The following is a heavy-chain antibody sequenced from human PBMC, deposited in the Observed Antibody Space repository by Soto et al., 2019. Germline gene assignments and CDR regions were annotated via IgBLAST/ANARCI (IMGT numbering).Heavy chain of an antibody. CDR2: IGSAGDI. V-gene: IGHV3-13*01. J-gene: IGHJ6*02. CDR1: GFTFSNYD. Sequence: ESGGGQVPPGGSLRLSCAASGFTFSNYDMHWVRQATGTGLEWVSGIGSAGDIFYAGSVKGRFAISRENAKNSVYLQINNLRAGDTAVYYCARGYYGSGSYNKPYYGMDVWGQGTTVIVSS. D-gene: IGHD3-10*01. CDR3: ARGYYGSGSYNKPYYGMDV.